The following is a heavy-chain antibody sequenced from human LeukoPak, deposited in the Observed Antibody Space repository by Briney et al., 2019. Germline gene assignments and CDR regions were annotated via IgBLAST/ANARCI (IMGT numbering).Heavy chain of an antibody. Sequence: SETLSLTCTVSGGSLSSSSYYWGWIRQPPGKGLEWIGSIYYSGSTYYNPSLKSRVTISVDTSKNQFSLKLSSVTAADTAVYYCWTTYYDFWSGYCHFDYWGQGTLVTVSS. J-gene: IGHJ4*02. V-gene: IGHV4-39*07. CDR1: GGSLSSSSYY. D-gene: IGHD3-3*01. CDR2: IYYSGST. CDR3: WTTYYDFWSGYCHFDY.